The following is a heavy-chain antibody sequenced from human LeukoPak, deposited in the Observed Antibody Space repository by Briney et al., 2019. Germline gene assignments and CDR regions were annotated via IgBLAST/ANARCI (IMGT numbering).Heavy chain of an antibody. J-gene: IGHJ4*02. D-gene: IGHD3-3*01. CDR2: ISSSSSYI. CDR1: GSTFSSYS. CDR3: ARDTRSTIFGVVIPPYYFDY. Sequence: PGGSLRLSCAASGSTFSSYSMNWVRQAPGKGLEWVSSISSSSSYIYYADSVKGRFAISRDNAKNSLYLQMNSPRAEDTAVYYCARDTRSTIFGVVIPPYYFDYWGQGTLVTVSS. V-gene: IGHV3-21*01.